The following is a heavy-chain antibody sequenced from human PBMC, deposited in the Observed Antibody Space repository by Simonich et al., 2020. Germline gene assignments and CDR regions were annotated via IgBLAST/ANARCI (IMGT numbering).Heavy chain of an antibody. Sequence: GGGLVQPGGSLRLSCAASGFTFSSYAMSWVGQAPGKGLGGVSAISGSGGSTYYADSVKGRFTISRDNSKNTLYLQMNSLRAEDTAVYYCAKDLGERITMIVVVIDAFDIWGQGTMVTVSS. CDR2: ISGSGGST. D-gene: IGHD3-22*01. CDR3: AKDLGERITMIVVVIDAFDI. CDR1: GFTFSSYA. V-gene: IGHV3-23*01. J-gene: IGHJ3*02.